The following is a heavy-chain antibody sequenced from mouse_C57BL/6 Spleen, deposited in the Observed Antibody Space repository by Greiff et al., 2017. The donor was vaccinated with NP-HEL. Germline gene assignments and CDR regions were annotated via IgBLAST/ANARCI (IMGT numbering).Heavy chain of an antibody. J-gene: IGHJ2*01. V-gene: IGHV1-50*01. D-gene: IGHD4-1*01. CDR1: GYTFTSYW. CDR2: IDPSDSYT. Sequence: QVQLQQPGAELVKPGASVKLSCKASGYTFTSYWMQWVKQRPGQGLEWIGEIDPSDSYTNYNQKFKGKATLTVDTSSSTAYMQLSSLTSEDSAVYYCAREGANWGFFDYWGQGTTLTVSS. CDR3: AREGANWGFFDY.